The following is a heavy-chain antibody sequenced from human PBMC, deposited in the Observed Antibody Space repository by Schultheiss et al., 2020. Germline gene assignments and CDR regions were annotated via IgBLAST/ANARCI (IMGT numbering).Heavy chain of an antibody. D-gene: IGHD6-6*01. CDR1: GYTFTSYG. CDR2: ISAYNGNT. CDR3: ASTRADEYSSSSTWFDP. Sequence: GESLKISCKASGYTFTSYGISWVRQAPGQGLEWMGWISAYNGNTNYAQKLQGRVTMTTDTSTSTAYMELRSLRSDDTAVYYCASTRADEYSSSSTWFDPWGQGTLVTVSS. J-gene: IGHJ5*02. V-gene: IGHV1-18*04.